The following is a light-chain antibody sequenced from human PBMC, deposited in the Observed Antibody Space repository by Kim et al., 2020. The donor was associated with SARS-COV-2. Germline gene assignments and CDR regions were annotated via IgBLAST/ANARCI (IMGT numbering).Light chain of an antibody. CDR1: SSDIGAYNY. V-gene: IGLV2-14*03. Sequence: GQSLTISCTGTSSDIGAYNYVSWYQQHPSKAPKLMIYDVSIRPSGVSNRFSGSKSGNTASLTISGLQAEDEADYYCSSFTSTSTLVFGGGTQLTVL. CDR3: SSFTSTSTLV. J-gene: IGLJ2*01. CDR2: DVS.